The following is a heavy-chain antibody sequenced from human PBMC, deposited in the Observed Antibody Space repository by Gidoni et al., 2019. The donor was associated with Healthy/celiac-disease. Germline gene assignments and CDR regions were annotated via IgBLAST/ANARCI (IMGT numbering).Heavy chain of an antibody. CDR3: ASTRQYNWFDP. CDR2: ISWNSGSI. D-gene: IGHD6-6*01. CDR1: GFTFDDYA. J-gene: IGHJ5*02. V-gene: IGHV3-9*01. Sequence: EVQLVESGGGLVQPGRSLRLSCAASGFTFDDYAMHWVRQAPGKGLEWVSGISWNSGSIGYADSVKGRFTISRDNAKNSLYLQMNSLRAEDTALYYCASTRQYNWFDPWGQGTLVTVSS.